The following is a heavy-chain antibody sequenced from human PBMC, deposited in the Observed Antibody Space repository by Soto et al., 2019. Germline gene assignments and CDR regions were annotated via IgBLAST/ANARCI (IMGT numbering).Heavy chain of an antibody. D-gene: IGHD3-10*01. CDR2: ISYDGSNK. V-gene: IGHV3-30*18. CDR1: GFTFSSYG. CDR3: AKDHYYGSGSYIFDY. J-gene: IGHJ4*02. Sequence: QVQLVESGGGVVQPGRSLRLSCAASGFTFSSYGMHWVRQAPGKGLEWGAVISYDGSNKYYADSVKGRFTISRDNSKNTLYLQMNSLRAEDTAVYYCAKDHYYGSGSYIFDYWGQGTLVTVSS.